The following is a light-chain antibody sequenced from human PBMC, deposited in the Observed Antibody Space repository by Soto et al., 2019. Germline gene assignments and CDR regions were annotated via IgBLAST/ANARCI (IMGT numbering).Light chain of an antibody. J-gene: IGLJ2*01. V-gene: IGLV2-8*01. CDR3: SSYAGSNRLV. CDR2: DIT. Sequence: QSAPTQPPSASGSPGQSVTISCTGTSSDVGAYNYISWYQQHPGKAPKLMIYDITKRPSGVPDRFSGSKSDNTASLTVSGLQAEDEAVYYCSSYAGSNRLVFGGGTKLTVL. CDR1: SSDVGAYNY.